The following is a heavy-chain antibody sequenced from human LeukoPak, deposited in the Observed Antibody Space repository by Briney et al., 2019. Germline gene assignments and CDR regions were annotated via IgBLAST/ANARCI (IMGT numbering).Heavy chain of an antibody. CDR1: GFSFSSSW. J-gene: IGHJ4*02. CDR3: ATDYGGGYFDY. CDR2: IKYDGSEK. D-gene: IGHD4-23*01. V-gene: IGHV3-7*01. Sequence: GGSLRLSCTASGFSFSSSWMSWVRQAPGKGLEWVANIKYDGSEKYHVDSVKGRFTISRDNAKNSLYLQMDSLGAEDTAVYYCATDYGGGYFDYWGQGTLVTVSS.